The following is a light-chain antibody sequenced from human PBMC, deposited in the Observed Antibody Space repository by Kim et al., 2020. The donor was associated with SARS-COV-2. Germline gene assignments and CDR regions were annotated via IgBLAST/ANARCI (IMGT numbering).Light chain of an antibody. CDR2: NDY. CDR1: NSNIGAGYE. CDR3: QSYDTGLSGII. V-gene: IGLV1-40*01. J-gene: IGLJ2*01. Sequence: QSVLTQPPSMSGAPGQSVTISCTGSNSNIGAGYEVHWYQQFPGTAPKLLIYNDYRCPSGVPDRFSGSRSASSASLAITGLQAEDEADYYCQSYDTGLSGIIFGGGTKLTVL.